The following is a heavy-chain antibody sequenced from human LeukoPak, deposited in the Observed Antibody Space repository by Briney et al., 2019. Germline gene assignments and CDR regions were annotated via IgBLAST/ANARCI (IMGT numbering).Heavy chain of an antibody. Sequence: PGGSLRLSCAASGFTFSSYSMNWVRQAPGKGVEWVSYISSSSSTIYYADSVKGRFTISRDNAKNSLYLQMNSLRAEDTAVYYCARDPWTSANDAFDIWGQGTMVTVSS. V-gene: IGHV3-48*01. CDR1: GFTFSSYS. CDR3: ARDPWTSANDAFDI. D-gene: IGHD2-15*01. J-gene: IGHJ3*02. CDR2: ISSSSSTI.